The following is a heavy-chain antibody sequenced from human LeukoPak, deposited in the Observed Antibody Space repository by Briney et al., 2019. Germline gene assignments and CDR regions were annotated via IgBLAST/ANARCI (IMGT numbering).Heavy chain of an antibody. J-gene: IGHJ3*02. V-gene: IGHV4-39*01. Sequence: SETLSLTCTVSGGSNSSSSYYWGWIRQPPGKGLEWIGSIYYSGSTYYNPSLKSRVTISVDTSKNQFSLKLSSVTAADTAVYYCAGRYCSSTSWSDDAFDIWGQGTMVTVSS. CDR2: IYYSGST. CDR1: GGSNSSSSYY. D-gene: IGHD2-2*01. CDR3: AGRYCSSTSWSDDAFDI.